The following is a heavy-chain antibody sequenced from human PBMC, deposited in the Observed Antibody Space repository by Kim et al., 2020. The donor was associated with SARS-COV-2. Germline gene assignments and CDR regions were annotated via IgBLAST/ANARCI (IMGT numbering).Heavy chain of an antibody. V-gene: IGHV4-34*01. Sequence: RVTISVDTSKNQFSLKLSSVTAADTAVYYCARAGSRYCSSTSCPHWFDPWGQGTLVTVSS. CDR3: ARAGSRYCSSTSCPHWFDP. D-gene: IGHD2-2*01. J-gene: IGHJ5*02.